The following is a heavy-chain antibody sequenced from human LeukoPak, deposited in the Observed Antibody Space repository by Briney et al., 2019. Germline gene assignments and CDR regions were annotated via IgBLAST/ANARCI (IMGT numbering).Heavy chain of an antibody. D-gene: IGHD2-15*01. Sequence: PGGSLSLSCAASGFTFSSYAMSWVRQAPGKGLEWVSAISGSGGSTYYADSVKGRFTISRDNSKNTLYLQMNSLRAEDTAVYYCAKQIGYCSGGSCYGRFDPWGQGTLVTVFS. CDR2: ISGSGGST. J-gene: IGHJ5*02. CDR1: GFTFSSYA. V-gene: IGHV3-23*01. CDR3: AKQIGYCSGGSCYGRFDP.